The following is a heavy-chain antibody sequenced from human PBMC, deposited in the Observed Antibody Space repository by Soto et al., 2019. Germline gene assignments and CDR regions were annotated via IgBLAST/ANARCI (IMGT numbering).Heavy chain of an antibody. J-gene: IGHJ4*02. Sequence: KTSETLSLTCTVSNDSIRSGTYYWAWIRQPPGRGLEWIGSLSYLGTTDYNPSLKSRVTISKDASKNQFSLKLTSMTAADTAVYYCATGRSDSGPIDSWGQGTLVTVSS. CDR3: ATGRSDSGPIDS. CDR1: NDSIRSGTYY. CDR2: LSYLGTT. D-gene: IGHD6-19*01. V-gene: IGHV4-39*01.